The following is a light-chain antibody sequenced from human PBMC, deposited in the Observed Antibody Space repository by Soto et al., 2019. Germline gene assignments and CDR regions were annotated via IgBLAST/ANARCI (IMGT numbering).Light chain of an antibody. V-gene: IGLV1-44*01. CDR2: SNN. CDR3: AAWDDSPNGREV. CDR1: SSNIGSNS. Sequence: QSVLTQPPSASGTPGQRVTISCSGSSSNIGSNSVNWYQQLPGAAPKLLIYSNNQRPSGVPDRFSGSKSGTSASLAISGLQSEDEAGYYCAAWDDSPNGREVFGTGTKVTVL. J-gene: IGLJ1*01.